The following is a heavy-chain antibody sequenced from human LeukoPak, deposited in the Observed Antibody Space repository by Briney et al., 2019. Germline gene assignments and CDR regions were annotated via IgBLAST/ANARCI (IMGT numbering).Heavy chain of an antibody. Sequence: PGGSLRLSCAASGFTFSSYAMHWVRQAPGKGLEWVAVISYDGSNKYYADSVKGRFTISRDNSKNTLYLQMNSLRAEDTAVYYCARGSEDFWSGNDAFDIWGQGTMVTVSS. CDR3: ARGSEDFWSGNDAFDI. J-gene: IGHJ3*02. D-gene: IGHD3-3*01. CDR2: ISYDGSNK. V-gene: IGHV3-30-3*01. CDR1: GFTFSSYA.